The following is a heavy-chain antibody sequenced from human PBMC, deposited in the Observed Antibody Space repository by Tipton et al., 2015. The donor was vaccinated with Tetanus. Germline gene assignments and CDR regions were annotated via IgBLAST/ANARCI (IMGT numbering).Heavy chain of an antibody. J-gene: IGHJ6*02. V-gene: IGHV3-21*01. CDR2: ISSSSSYI. Sequence: AVSGFTFSSYSMNWVRQAPGKGLEWVSSISSSSSYIYYADSVKGRFTISRDNAKNSLYLQMNSLRAEDTAVYYCARENGGYDYYYYYGMDVWGQGTTVTVSS. CDR3: ARENGGYDYYYYYGMDV. D-gene: IGHD5-12*01. CDR1: GFTFSSYS.